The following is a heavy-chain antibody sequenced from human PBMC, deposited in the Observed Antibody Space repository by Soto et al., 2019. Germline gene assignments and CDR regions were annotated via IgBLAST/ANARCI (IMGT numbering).Heavy chain of an antibody. D-gene: IGHD3-3*01. Sequence: ASVKVSCKASGGTFSSYAISWVRQAPGQGLERMGGIIPIFGTANYAQKFQGRVTITADESTSTAYMELSSLGSEDTAVYCCARGNRKELRFLERFQAGRGGMDVWGQGTTVTVSS. V-gene: IGHV1-69*13. J-gene: IGHJ6*02. CDR3: ARGNRKELRFLERFQAGRGGMDV. CDR2: IIPIFGTA. CDR1: GGTFSSYA.